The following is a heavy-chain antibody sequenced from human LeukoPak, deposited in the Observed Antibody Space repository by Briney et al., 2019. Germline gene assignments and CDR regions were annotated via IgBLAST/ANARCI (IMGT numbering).Heavy chain of an antibody. V-gene: IGHV3-23*01. J-gene: IGHJ4*02. CDR3: ARMTRDPYGDLPHY. CDR2: ISGSGGST. Sequence: PGGSLRLSCAASGFTFTSYAMTWVRQAPGKGLEWVSAISGSGGSTYYADSVKGRFTISRDNSKNTLFLQMNSLRAEDTAVYYCARMTRDPYGDLPHYWGQGTLVTVSS. CDR1: GFTFTSYA. D-gene: IGHD4-17*01.